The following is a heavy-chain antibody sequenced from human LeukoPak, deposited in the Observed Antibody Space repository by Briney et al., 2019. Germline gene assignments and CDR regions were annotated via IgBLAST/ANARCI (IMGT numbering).Heavy chain of an antibody. Sequence: GRSLRLSCAVSGFTFSSYGMHWVRQAPGKGLEWMAVISYDGTNKYYADSVKGRFTISRDNSKNTLYLQMNSLRAEDTAVYYCAKDLNYDFWSGLGNWGQGTLVTVSS. D-gene: IGHD3-3*01. V-gene: IGHV3-30*18. J-gene: IGHJ4*02. CDR1: GFTFSSYG. CDR2: ISYDGTNK. CDR3: AKDLNYDFWSGLGN.